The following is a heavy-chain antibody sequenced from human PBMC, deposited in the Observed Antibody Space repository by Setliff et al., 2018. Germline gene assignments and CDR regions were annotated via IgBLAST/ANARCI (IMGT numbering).Heavy chain of an antibody. D-gene: IGHD2-15*01. J-gene: IGHJ5*02. V-gene: IGHV3-48*04. Sequence: PGGSLRLSCAASGFTFSSYSMNWVRQAPGKGLEWVSYLSAGSTTKDYADSVKGRFTISRDNAKNSLYLQMNSLRAEDTAVYYCARDLRYCSGSTCYTDGSRSNWFDPWGQGTLVTVSS. CDR2: LSAGSTTK. CDR3: ARDLRYCSGSTCYTDGSRSNWFDP. CDR1: GFTFSSYS.